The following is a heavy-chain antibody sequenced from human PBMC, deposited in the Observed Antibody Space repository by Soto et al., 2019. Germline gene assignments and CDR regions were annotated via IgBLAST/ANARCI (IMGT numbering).Heavy chain of an antibody. V-gene: IGHV3-30-3*01. Sequence: GGSLRLSCAASGFTFSSYAMHWVRQAPGKGLEWVAVISYDGSNKYYADSVKGRFTISRDNSKNTLYLQMNSLRAEDTAVYYCASRPRHSSSWLVYWGQGTLVTVSS. CDR2: ISYDGSNK. J-gene: IGHJ4*02. CDR1: GFTFSSYA. D-gene: IGHD6-13*01. CDR3: ASRPRHSSSWLVY.